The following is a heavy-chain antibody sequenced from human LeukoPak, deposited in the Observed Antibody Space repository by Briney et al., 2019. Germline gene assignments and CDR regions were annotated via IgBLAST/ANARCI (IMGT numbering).Heavy chain of an antibody. Sequence: SETLSLTCTVSGGSVSSGSYYWSWIRQPPGKGLEWIGEINHTGSTNYNPSLKSRVTISVDTSKNQFSLKLSSVTAADTAVYYCARARRNPTSSTPKRGVRGLIIKNWFDPWGQGTLVTVSS. J-gene: IGHJ5*02. D-gene: IGHD3-10*01. V-gene: IGHV4-39*07. CDR3: ARARRNPTSSTPKRGVRGLIIKNWFDP. CDR1: GGSVSSGSYY. CDR2: INHTGST.